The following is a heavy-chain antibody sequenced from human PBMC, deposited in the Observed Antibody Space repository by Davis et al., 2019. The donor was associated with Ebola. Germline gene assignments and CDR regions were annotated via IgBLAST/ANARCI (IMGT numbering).Heavy chain of an antibody. V-gene: IGHV3-48*02. CDR3: VRDYIFAFDL. Sequence: PGGSLRLSCAASGFTFSDFSMNWVRQAPGEALEWISYITTGSNVIHYADSVKGRFTVSRDNVKNSLFLQMNSLRDEDSAVYYCVRDYIFAFDLWGQGARVIVSS. CDR2: ITTGSNVI. CDR1: GFTFSDFS. J-gene: IGHJ5*02.